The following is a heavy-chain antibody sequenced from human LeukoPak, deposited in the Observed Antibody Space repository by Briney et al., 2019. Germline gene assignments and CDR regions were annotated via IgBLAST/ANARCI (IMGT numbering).Heavy chain of an antibody. Sequence: GGSLRLSCLASGFTFSNYAMSWVRQAPGKGLEWVSTIRGSGGSTYYADSVKGRFTISRDNSKDTLFLQMNSLRAEDTAVYYCARPQSSSGWRDFDSWGQGTLVTVSS. CDR3: ARPQSSSGWRDFDS. V-gene: IGHV3-23*01. CDR1: GFTFSNYA. D-gene: IGHD6-19*01. J-gene: IGHJ4*02. CDR2: IRGSGGST.